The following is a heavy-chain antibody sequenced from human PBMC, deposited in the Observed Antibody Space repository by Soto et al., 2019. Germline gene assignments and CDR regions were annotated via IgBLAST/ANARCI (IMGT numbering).Heavy chain of an antibody. CDR1: GGSISSSSYY. D-gene: IGHD3-16*01. CDR3: FIRGRWLQFTGHGAFDI. Sequence: SETLSLTCTVSGGSISSSSYYWGWIRQPPGKGQEWIGSIYYSGSTYYNPSLKSRVTISVDTSKNQFSLKLSSVTAADTAVYYCFIRGRWLQFTGHGAFDIWGQGTMVTVSS. J-gene: IGHJ3*02. CDR2: IYYSGST. V-gene: IGHV4-39*01.